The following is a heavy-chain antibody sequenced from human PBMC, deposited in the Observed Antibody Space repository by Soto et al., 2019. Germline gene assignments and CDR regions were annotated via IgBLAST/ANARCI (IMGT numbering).Heavy chain of an antibody. D-gene: IGHD3-10*01. CDR3: ARGLISRGLVATH. V-gene: IGHV1-8*01. J-gene: IGHJ4*02. CDR1: GDSFTSYD. Sequence: QVQLVQSGAEVKKPGASVKVSCKTSGDSFTSYDINWVRQAPGQRLEWLGRMNSNSGNTGYSDNFQGRVSMTRDTSISTAYLELTNLRSDDTAVYYCARGLISRGLVATHWGQGTPVTVSS. CDR2: MNSNSGNT.